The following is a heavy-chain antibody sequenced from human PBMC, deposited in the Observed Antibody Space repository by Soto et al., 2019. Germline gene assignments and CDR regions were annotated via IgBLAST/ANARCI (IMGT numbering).Heavy chain of an antibody. CDR3: TVWNDVRAFDY. CDR2: INAGNGNT. D-gene: IGHD1-1*01. Sequence: GASVKVSCKASGYTFTSYSIHWGRQAPGQRLERMGWINAGNGNTKYSQKFQGRVTITRDTSASTAYMELSSLRSEDTAVYYCTVWNDVRAFDYWGQGTLVTVSS. J-gene: IGHJ4*02. CDR1: GYTFTSYS. V-gene: IGHV1-3*01.